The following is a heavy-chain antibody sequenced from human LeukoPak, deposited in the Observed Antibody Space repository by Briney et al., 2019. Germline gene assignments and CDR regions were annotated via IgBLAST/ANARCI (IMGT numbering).Heavy chain of an antibody. V-gene: IGHV3-30*03. CDR3: ATAGDTASDI. CDR1: GFTFSSYG. D-gene: IGHD5-18*01. Sequence: PGGSLRLSCAASGFTFSSYGMHWVRQAPGKGLEWVAVISYDGSNKYYADSVKGRFTISRDNSKNTLYLQMNSLRAEDTSVYYCATAGDTASDIWGQGTTVTVSS. J-gene: IGHJ3*02. CDR2: ISYDGSNK.